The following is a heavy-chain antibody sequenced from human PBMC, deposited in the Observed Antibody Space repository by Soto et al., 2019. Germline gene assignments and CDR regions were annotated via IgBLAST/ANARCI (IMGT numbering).Heavy chain of an antibody. D-gene: IGHD2-2*01. J-gene: IGHJ4*02. CDR2: IDPSDSYT. CDR1: GYSFTTYW. Sequence: PGESLKISCKGSGYSFTTYWISWVRQMPGKGLEWMGRIDPSDSYTNYSPSFQGHVTISTDQSISTAYLQWSSLKASDTAMYYCARCTSTSCPLDYWGQGTLVTVSS. CDR3: ARCTSTSCPLDY. V-gene: IGHV5-10-1*01.